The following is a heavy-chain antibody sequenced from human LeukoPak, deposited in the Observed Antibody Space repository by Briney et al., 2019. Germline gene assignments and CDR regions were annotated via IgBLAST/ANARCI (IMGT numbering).Heavy chain of an antibody. CDR2: INSYKGYT. CDR1: GYTFTNYG. J-gene: IGHJ6*03. CDR3: ARTHSNGWYSLGYYYMDV. Sequence: ASVKVSCKASGYTFTNYGITWVRQAPGQGLEWMGWINSYKGYTNYAQNLQGRVTMTTDTSTSTAYMEMRSLTSDDTAVYYCARTHSNGWYSLGYYYMDVWGKGTTVTVSS. V-gene: IGHV1-18*01. D-gene: IGHD6-19*01.